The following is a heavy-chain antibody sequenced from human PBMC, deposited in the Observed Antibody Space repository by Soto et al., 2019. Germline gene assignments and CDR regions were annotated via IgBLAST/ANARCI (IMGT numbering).Heavy chain of an antibody. D-gene: IGHD2-15*01. CDR1: GGSFSGYY. V-gene: IGHV4-34*01. Sequence: QVQLQQWGAGLLKLSETLSLTCAVYGGSFSGYYWSWIRQPPGKGLEWIGEINHSGSTNYNPSLKSRVTISVDTSKNQFSLKLSSVTAADTAVYYCARGRGYCSGGSCYPDYWGQGTLVTVSS. J-gene: IGHJ4*02. CDR3: ARGRGYCSGGSCYPDY. CDR2: INHSGST.